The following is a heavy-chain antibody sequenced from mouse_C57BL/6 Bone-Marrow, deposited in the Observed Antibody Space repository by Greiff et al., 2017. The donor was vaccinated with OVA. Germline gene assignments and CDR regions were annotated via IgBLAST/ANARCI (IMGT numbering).Heavy chain of an antibody. CDR1: GFTFTNYY. D-gene: IGHD1-1*01. V-gene: IGHV7-3*01. CDR2: IRNKPNGSTT. Sequence: EVKLVESGGGLVQPGDSLSLSCAASGFTFTNYYMSWVRQPPVKALEWLAFIRNKPNGSTTEYSASVKGRFTISRDNSQSILYLQMNALRAEDSATYYCARYKGRVAVDYFDYWGQGTALTVSS. J-gene: IGHJ2*01. CDR3: ARYKGRVAVDYFDY.